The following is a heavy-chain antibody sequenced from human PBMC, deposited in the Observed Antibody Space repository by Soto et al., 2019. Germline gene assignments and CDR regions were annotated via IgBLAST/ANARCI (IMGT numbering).Heavy chain of an antibody. V-gene: IGHV1-18*01. Sequence: QVQLVQSGAEVKKPGASVKVSCKASGYTFTSYGISWVRQAPGQGLEWMGWISAYNGNTNYAQKLQGRVTMTTDTSTSTAYMELRSLRSDDTAVYYCARDAPYGDSYLPVNWFDPWGQGTLVTVSS. CDR3: ARDAPYGDSYLPVNWFDP. CDR2: ISAYNGNT. CDR1: GYTFTSYG. D-gene: IGHD4-17*01. J-gene: IGHJ5*02.